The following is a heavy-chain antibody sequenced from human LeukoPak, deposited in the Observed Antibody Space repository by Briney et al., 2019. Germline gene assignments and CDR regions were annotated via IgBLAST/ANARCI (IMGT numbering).Heavy chain of an antibody. D-gene: IGHD2-15*01. CDR3: ARAQYCSGGSCYLRWRLGALDY. J-gene: IGHJ4*02. CDR1: GGSISSYY. CDR2: IYYSGST. Sequence: KPSETLSLTCTVSGGSISSYYWIWIRQPPGKGLEWIGHIYYSGSTNYNPSLKSRVTISVDTSKNQFSLKLSSVTAADTAVYYCARAQYCSGGSCYLRWRLGALDYWGQGTLVTVSS. V-gene: IGHV4-59*01.